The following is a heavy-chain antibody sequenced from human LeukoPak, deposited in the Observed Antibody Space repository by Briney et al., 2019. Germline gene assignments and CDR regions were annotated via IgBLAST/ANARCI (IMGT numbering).Heavy chain of an antibody. CDR3: ARLWPIVVVPAAMDGWFDP. J-gene: IGHJ5*02. D-gene: IGHD2-2*01. CDR1: GYTFTSYG. Sequence: ASVKVSCKASGYTFTSYGISWVRQAPGQGLEWMGWISAYNGNTNYAQKLQGRVTMTTDTSTSTAYMELRSLRSDDTAVYYCARLWPIVVVPAAMDGWFDPWGQGTLVTVSS. V-gene: IGHV1-18*01. CDR2: ISAYNGNT.